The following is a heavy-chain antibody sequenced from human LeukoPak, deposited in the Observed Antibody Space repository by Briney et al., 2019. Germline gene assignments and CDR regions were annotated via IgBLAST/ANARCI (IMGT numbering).Heavy chain of an antibody. V-gene: IGHV1-46*01. D-gene: IGHD3-10*01. J-gene: IGHJ5*02. CDR1: GYTFTSYY. CDR2: INPSGGST. Sequence: ASVKVSCKASGYTFTSYYMHWVRQAPGQGLEWMGIINPSGGSTSYAQKFQGRVTMTRDMSTSTVYMELSSLRSEDTAVYYCARAIWFGELFDWFDPWGQGTLVTVSS. CDR3: ARAIWFGELFDWFDP.